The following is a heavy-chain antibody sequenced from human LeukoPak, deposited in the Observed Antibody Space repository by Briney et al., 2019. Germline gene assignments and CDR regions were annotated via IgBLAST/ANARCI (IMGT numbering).Heavy chain of an antibody. Sequence: GRSLRLSCTGSGFMFSGYGMYWVRQAPGKGLEWVAVISYDGSNKYYADSVKGRFTISRDNSKNTLYLQMNSLRAEDTAVYYCAKDYTHSSSSWYNWFDPWGQGTLVTVSS. D-gene: IGHD6-6*01. CDR2: ISYDGSNK. CDR1: GFMFSGYG. V-gene: IGHV3-30*18. J-gene: IGHJ5*02. CDR3: AKDYTHSSSSWYNWFDP.